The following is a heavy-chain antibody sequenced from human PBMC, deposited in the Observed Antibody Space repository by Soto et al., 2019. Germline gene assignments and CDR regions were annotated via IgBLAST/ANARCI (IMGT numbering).Heavy chain of an antibody. D-gene: IGHD2-8*01. V-gene: IGHV1-69*13. CDR1: VGTFSSYA. CDR2: IIPIFGTA. CDR3: ASNYCTNGVCYHRYYYYGMDV. J-gene: IGHJ6*02. Sequence: SVKVSCKASVGTFSSYAISWVRQAPGQGLEWMGGIIPIFGTANYAQKFQGRVTITADESTSTAYMELSSLRSEDTAVYYCASNYCTNGVCYHRYYYYGMDVWGQGTTVTVSS.